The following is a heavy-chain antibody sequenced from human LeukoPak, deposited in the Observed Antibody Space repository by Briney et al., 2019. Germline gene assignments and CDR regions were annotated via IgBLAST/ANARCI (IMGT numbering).Heavy chain of an antibody. V-gene: IGHV4-34*01. CDR3: ATTLPRYCSGGSCYGNFDY. J-gene: IGHJ4*02. Sequence: SETLSLTCAVYGGSFSGDYWSWIRQPPGKGLEWIGEINHSGSTNYNPSLKSRVTISVDTSKNQFSLKLSSVTAADTAVYYCATTLPRYCSGGSCYGNFDYWGQGTLVTVSS. CDR2: INHSGST. CDR1: GGSFSGDY. D-gene: IGHD2-15*01.